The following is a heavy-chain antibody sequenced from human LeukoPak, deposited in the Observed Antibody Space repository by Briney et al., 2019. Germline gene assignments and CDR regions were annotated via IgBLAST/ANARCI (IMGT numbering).Heavy chain of an antibody. D-gene: IGHD3-9*01. V-gene: IGHV4-61*02. Sequence: PSETLSLTCTVSGGSISSGSYYWSWIRQPAGKGLEWIGRIYTSGSTNYNPSLKSRVTISVDTSKNQFSLKLSSVTAADTAVYYCARSEYFPWFDPWGQGTLVTVSS. CDR3: ARSEYFPWFDP. J-gene: IGHJ5*02. CDR1: GGSISSGSYY. CDR2: IYTSGST.